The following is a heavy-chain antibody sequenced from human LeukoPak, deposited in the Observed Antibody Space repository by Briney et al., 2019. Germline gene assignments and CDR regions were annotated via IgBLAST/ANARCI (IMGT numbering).Heavy chain of an antibody. Sequence: GGSLRLSCAASGFTFSSYSMNWVRQAPGKGLEWVSSIISSSIYIYYADSVKSRFTISRDNAKNSLYLQMNSLRAEDTAVYYCARPPPMVRGASPPDFDYWGQGTLVTVSS. V-gene: IGHV3-21*01. CDR1: GFTFSSYS. CDR2: IISSSIYI. D-gene: IGHD3-10*01. CDR3: ARPPPMVRGASPPDFDY. J-gene: IGHJ4*02.